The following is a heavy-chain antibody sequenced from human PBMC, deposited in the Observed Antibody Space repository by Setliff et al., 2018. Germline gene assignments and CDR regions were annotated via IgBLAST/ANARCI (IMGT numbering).Heavy chain of an antibody. CDR1: GYTFTNYA. D-gene: IGHD3-10*01. J-gene: IGHJ5*02. V-gene: IGHV1-3*03. CDR2: INAGNGHT. CDR3: ARGRRFGEYWFDP. Sequence: ASVKVSCKASGYTFTNYAMHWVRQAPGQRLEWMGWINAGNGHTKYSQEFQGRVTITRDTSASTAYMGLSSLRSEDMAVYYCARGRRFGEYWFDPWGQGTPVTVSS.